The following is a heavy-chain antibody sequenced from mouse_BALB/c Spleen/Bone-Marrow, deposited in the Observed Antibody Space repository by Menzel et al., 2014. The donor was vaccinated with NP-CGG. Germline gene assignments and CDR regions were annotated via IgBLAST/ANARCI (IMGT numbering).Heavy chain of an antibody. CDR1: GYTFTSYW. CDR3: ARSTGYYWYFDV. V-gene: IGHV1-69*02. Sequence: QVQLQQSGAELVKPGAPVKLSCKASGYTFTSYWMNWVKQRPGRGLEWIGRIDPSDSETHYNQKFKDKATLTVDKSSSTAYIQLSSLTSEDSAVYYCARSTGYYWYFDVWSAGTTVTVPS. J-gene: IGHJ1*01. CDR2: IDPSDSET. D-gene: IGHD2-2*01.